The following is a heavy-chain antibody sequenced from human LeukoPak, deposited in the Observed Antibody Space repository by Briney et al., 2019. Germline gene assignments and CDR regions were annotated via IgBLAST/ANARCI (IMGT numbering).Heavy chain of an antibody. J-gene: IGHJ4*02. Sequence: GGSLRLSCAASGFTFSNYDMNWVRQAPGKGLEWVSYISSSGSSIYYADSVKGRFTISRDNAKNSLYLQMNSLRAEDTAVYYCARDRWLVWGAYWGQGTLVTVSS. CDR2: ISSSGSSI. CDR3: ARDRWLVWGAY. D-gene: IGHD6-19*01. CDR1: GFTFSNYD. V-gene: IGHV3-48*03.